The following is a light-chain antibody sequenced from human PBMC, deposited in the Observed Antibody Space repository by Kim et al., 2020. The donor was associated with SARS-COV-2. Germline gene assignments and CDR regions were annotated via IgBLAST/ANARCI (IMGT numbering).Light chain of an antibody. CDR2: LNSDGRH. J-gene: IGLJ2*01. CDR1: SGHSSYA. CDR3: QTWGTGNVV. Sequence: QPVLTQSPSASASLGASVKLTCTLSSGHSSYAIAWHQQQPEKGPRYLMKLNSDGRHSKGDGIPDRFSGSSSGAERYLTISSLQSEVEADYYCQTWGTGNVVFGGGTQLTVL. V-gene: IGLV4-69*01.